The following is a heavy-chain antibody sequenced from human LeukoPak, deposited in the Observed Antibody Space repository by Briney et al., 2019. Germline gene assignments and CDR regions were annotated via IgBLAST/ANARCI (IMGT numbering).Heavy chain of an antibody. CDR2: INPNSGGT. CDR1: VYTFTGYY. J-gene: IGHJ3*02. D-gene: IGHD6-13*01. CDR3: ASPGMTAAGTKAFDI. V-gene: IGHV1-2*02. Sequence: ASVKVSCKASVYTFTGYYMHWGRQAPGQGLEWMGWINPNSGGTNYAQKFQGRVTMTRDTSISTAYMELSRLRSDDTAVYYCASPGMTAAGTKAFDIWGQGTMVTVSS.